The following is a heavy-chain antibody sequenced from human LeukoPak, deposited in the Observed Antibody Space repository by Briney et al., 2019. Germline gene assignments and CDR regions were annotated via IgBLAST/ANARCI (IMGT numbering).Heavy chain of an antibody. CDR1: GFTFSSYW. V-gene: IGHV3-74*01. J-gene: IGHJ6*03. CDR2: INSDGSST. CDR3: ARDPILYSGSYSRYYYYYMDV. D-gene: IGHD1-26*01. Sequence: GGSLRLSCAASGFTFSSYWMHWVRRAPGKGLVWVSRINSDGSSTSYADSVKGRFTISRDNAKNTLYLQMNSLRAEDTAVYYCARDPILYSGSYSRYYYYYMDVWGKGTTVTVSS.